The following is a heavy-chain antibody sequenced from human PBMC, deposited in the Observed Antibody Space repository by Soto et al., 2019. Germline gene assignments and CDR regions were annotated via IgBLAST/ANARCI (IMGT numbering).Heavy chain of an antibody. CDR3: ASSLGYCSSTTCHHYYFDY. J-gene: IGHJ4*01. V-gene: IGHV3-72*01. D-gene: IGHD2-2*01. CDR2: TRNKANSYAT. CDR1: GFTFSDHY. Sequence: EVQLVESGGGLVQPGGSLRLSCAASGFTFSDHYMDWVRQAPGKGLEWVGRTRNKANSYATECAASVKGRFTISRDDSKNSLYLQMNSLKTEDTAVYYCASSLGYCSSTTCHHYYFDYWGQEPWSPSPQ.